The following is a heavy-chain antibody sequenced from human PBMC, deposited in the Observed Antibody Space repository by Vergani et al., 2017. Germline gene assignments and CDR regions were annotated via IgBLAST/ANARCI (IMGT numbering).Heavy chain of an antibody. CDR1: GDSLSSVNN. D-gene: IGHD2-15*01. Sequence: QVNLQESGPGLVKPSETLSLTFSVSGDSLSSVNNWSWIRQPAGKGLEWIGRIYTSGSTNYNPALKRRVTISVDTSKNQFSLKLSSVTAADTAVYYCARGRGWWSRWGQGTLVTVSS. CDR3: ARGRGWWSR. CDR2: IYTSGST. J-gene: IGHJ4*02. V-gene: IGHV4-4*07.